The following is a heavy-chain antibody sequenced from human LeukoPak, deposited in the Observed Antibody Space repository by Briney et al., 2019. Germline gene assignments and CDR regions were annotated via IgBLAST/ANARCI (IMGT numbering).Heavy chain of an antibody. D-gene: IGHD6-13*01. CDR3: ARGVSSSLYYFDY. V-gene: IGHV3-21*01. CDR2: ISSSSSYI. J-gene: IGHJ4*02. CDR1: GLTFSSYS. Sequence: GGSLRLSCAASGLTFSSYSMNWARQAPGKGLEWVSSISSSSSYIYYADSVKGRFTISRDNAKNSLYLQMNSLRAEDTAVYYCARGVSSSLYYFDYWGQGTLVTVSS.